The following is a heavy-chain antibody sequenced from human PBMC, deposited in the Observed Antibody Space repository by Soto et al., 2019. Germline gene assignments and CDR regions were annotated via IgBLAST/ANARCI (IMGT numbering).Heavy chain of an antibody. V-gene: IGHV3-21*01. Sequence: GGSLRLSCAASGFTFSSYSMNWVRQAPGKGLEWVSSISSSSSYIYYADSVKGRFTISRDNAKNSLYLQMNSLRAEDTAVYYCARDLGGAFWSGYYTYYYYGMDVWGQGTTVTVSS. D-gene: IGHD3-3*01. CDR1: GFTFSSYS. CDR3: ARDLGGAFWSGYYTYYYYGMDV. J-gene: IGHJ6*02. CDR2: ISSSSSYI.